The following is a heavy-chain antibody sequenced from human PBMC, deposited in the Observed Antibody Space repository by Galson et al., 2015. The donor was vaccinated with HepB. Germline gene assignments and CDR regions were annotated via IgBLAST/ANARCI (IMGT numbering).Heavy chain of an antibody. CDR2: ISSNDKTK. CDR3: ARDALTGTDAFDI. D-gene: IGHD7-27*01. Sequence: SLRLSCAASGFTFSDYYMTWIRQAPGKGLEWVSYISSNDKTKYYADSVKGRFTISRDNAKNSLYLQMNSLRAEDTAVYYCARDALTGTDAFDIWGQGTMVTVSS. J-gene: IGHJ3*02. CDR1: GFTFSDYY. V-gene: IGHV3-11*01.